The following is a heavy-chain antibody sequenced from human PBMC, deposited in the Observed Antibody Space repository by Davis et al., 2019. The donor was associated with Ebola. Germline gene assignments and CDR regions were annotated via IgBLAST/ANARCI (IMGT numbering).Heavy chain of an antibody. J-gene: IGHJ4*02. CDR1: GYTFTSYW. CDR3: ARQESLYGWSDY. V-gene: IGHV5-51*01. CDR2: IYPGDSET. D-gene: IGHD2/OR15-2a*01. Sequence: GESLKISCKGSGYTFTSYWIAWVRQVPGKGLEWMGSIYPGDSETRYNPSFQGQVTISADKSISTAYLQWTSLRASDTAIYYCARQESLYGWSDYWGQGTLVTVSS.